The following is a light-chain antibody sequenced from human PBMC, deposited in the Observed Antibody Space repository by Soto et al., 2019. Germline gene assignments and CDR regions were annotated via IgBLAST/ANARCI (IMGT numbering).Light chain of an antibody. V-gene: IGKV1-5*01. CDR3: QQYDSYWT. CDR1: QNIFSS. CDR2: DAS. J-gene: IGKJ1*01. Sequence: DIQMTQSPSSLSASVGDRVTITCRAVQNIFSSLNWYQQKPGKAPKLLIYDASNLESGVPSRFGRSGSGTQFTLTISSLQPDDFATYYCQQYDSYWTFGQGTKVDIK.